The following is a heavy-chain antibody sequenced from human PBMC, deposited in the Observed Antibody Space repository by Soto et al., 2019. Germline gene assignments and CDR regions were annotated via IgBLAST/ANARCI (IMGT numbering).Heavy chain of an antibody. J-gene: IGHJ4*02. CDR1: GFTFSSYG. D-gene: IGHD1-26*01. V-gene: IGHV3-30*03. CDR3: SSGSYSIDY. CDR2: ISYDGSNK. Sequence: QVQLVESGGGVVQPGRSLRLSCAASGFTFSSYGMHWVRQAPGKGLEWVAVISYDGSNKYYADSVKGRFTISRDNSKNTLYLQMNSLSAEDTAVYYCSSGSYSIDYWGQGTLVTVSS.